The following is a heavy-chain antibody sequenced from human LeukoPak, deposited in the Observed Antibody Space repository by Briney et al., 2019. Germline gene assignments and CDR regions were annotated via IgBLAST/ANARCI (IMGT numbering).Heavy chain of an antibody. CDR2: ISGSGDTT. J-gene: IGHJ5*01. V-gene: IGHV3-23*01. CDR3: AKYFGSGMGYFDS. CDR1: GFTFTSYA. D-gene: IGHD3-10*01. Sequence: AESLTLSWAASGFTFTSYAMTWVRQLPEKGLEWVSSISGSGDTTNYADSVKGRFIVEKNNSRKALHLKMDSLRVEVTDVYYCAKYFGSGMGYFDSWGQGTVVTASS.